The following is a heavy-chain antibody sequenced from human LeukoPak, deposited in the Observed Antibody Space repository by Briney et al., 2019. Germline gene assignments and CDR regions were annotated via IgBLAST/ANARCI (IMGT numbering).Heavy chain of an antibody. V-gene: IGHV3-74*01. J-gene: IGHJ5*02. Sequence: PGGSLRLSCEASGFTFSNHWMHWVRQAPGKGLVWVSVISKDGSTSIYADSVRGRLTISRDNAKNTLYLQMNSLRVEDTSVYYCARDYYMGRVDQWGQGTRVTVSS. CDR1: GFTFSNHW. D-gene: IGHD3-22*01. CDR3: ARDYYMGRVDQ. CDR2: ISKDGSTS.